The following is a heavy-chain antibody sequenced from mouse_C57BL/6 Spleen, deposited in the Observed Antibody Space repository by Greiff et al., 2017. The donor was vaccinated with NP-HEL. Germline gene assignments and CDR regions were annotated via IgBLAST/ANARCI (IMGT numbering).Heavy chain of an antibody. V-gene: IGHV1-26*01. CDR1: GYTFTDYY. D-gene: IGHD1-1*01. CDR2: INPNNGGT. J-gene: IGHJ2*01. CDR3: ARATTGGFDY. Sequence: VQLQQSGPELVKPGASVKISCKASGYTFTDYYMNWVKQSHGKSLEWIGDINPNNGGTSYKQKFKGKATLTVDKSSSTAYMELRSLTSEYSAVYYCARATTGGFDYWGQGTTLTVSS.